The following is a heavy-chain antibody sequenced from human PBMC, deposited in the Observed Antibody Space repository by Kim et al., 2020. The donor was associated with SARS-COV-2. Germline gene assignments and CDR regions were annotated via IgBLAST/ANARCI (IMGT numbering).Heavy chain of an antibody. CDR2: IYYSGST. CDR1: GGSISSYY. CDR3: ARMSNWTLDY. V-gene: IGHV4-59*13. D-gene: IGHD1-20*01. Sequence: SETLSLTCTVSGGSISSYYWSWIRQPPGKGLEWIGYIYYSGSTNYNPSLKSRVTISVDTSKNQFSLKLSSVTAADTAVYYCARMSNWTLDYWGQGTLVTV. J-gene: IGHJ4*02.